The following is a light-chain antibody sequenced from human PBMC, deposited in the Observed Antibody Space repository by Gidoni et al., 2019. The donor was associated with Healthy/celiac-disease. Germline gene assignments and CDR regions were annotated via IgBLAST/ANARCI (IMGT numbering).Light chain of an antibody. CDR1: QSVSSY. CDR3: QQRSNWPPPFT. CDR2: DAS. V-gene: IGKV3-11*01. J-gene: IGKJ3*01. Sequence: IVLTQSRATLSLSPGERATLSCRASQSVSSYLAWYQQKPGQAPRLLIYDASNRATGIPARFSGSGSGTDFTLTISSLEPEDFAVYYCQQRSNWPPPFTFGPGTKVDIK.